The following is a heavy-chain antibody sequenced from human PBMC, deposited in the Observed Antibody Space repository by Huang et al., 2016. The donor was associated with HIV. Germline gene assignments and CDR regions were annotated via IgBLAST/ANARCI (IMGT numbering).Heavy chain of an antibody. Sequence: QVLLVQSGAEVRKPGASVKVSCTAFGGTFSSYAISWVRQARGQGLEWRGWIIPTLGTANYTQKFQGRVTITGVESTNTGYMELTRLTSEDTAGYYCARTAYSYGFRQGYNWFDPWGQGTPVTVSS. D-gene: IGHD5-18*01. CDR1: GGTFSSYA. CDR2: IIPTLGTA. V-gene: IGHV1-69*13. J-gene: IGHJ5*02. CDR3: ARTAYSYGFRQGYNWFDP.